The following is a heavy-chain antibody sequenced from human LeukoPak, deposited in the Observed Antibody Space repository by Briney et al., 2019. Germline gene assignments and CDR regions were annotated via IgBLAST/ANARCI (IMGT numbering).Heavy chain of an antibody. V-gene: IGHV4-59*01. D-gene: IGHD4-17*01. CDR2: IYYSGST. Sequence: IGYIYYSGSTNYNPSLKSRVTISIDTSKNQFSLKLSSVTAADTAVYYCARTDYGDYWYFDLWGRGTLVTVSS. J-gene: IGHJ2*01. CDR3: ARTDYGDYWYFDL.